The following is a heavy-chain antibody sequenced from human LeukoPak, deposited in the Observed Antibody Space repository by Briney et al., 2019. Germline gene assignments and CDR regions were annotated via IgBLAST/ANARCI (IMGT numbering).Heavy chain of an antibody. D-gene: IGHD1-26*01. CDR3: ARERGWELPSSFDS. CDR2: IKPDGGDK. CDR1: GFTSNDYW. Sequence: GGSLRLCCAASGFTSNDYWMSWVRQAPGKGLEWVANIKPDGGDKYYVDSVKGRFTISRDNGKNSMCLQMNSLRAEDTAVYYCARERGWELPSSFDSWGQGTLVTVSS. V-gene: IGHV3-7*01. J-gene: IGHJ4*02.